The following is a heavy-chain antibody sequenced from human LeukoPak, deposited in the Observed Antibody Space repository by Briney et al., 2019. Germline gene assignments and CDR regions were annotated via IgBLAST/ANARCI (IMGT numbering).Heavy chain of an antibody. CDR3: ARDRVEYSYAHNFDY. Sequence: SVKVSCKASGGTFSSYAISWVRQAPGQGLEWMGRIIPLFGTANYAQKFQGRVTITTDESTSTAYMELSSLRSEDTAVYYCARDRVEYSYAHNFDYWGQGTLVTVSS. CDR1: GGTFSSYA. CDR2: IIPLFGTA. V-gene: IGHV1-69*05. D-gene: IGHD5-18*01. J-gene: IGHJ4*02.